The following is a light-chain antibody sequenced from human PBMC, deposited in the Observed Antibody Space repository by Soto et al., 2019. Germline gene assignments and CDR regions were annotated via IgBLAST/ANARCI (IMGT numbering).Light chain of an antibody. CDR2: GTS. Sequence: EIVLTQSPGTLSLSPGERATLSCRASQSVSSGYLAWYQQKPSQAPRLLIYGTSNRATGIPDRFSGSGSGTDFTLTISRLEPEDFAVYYCQQYGSSRTFGQGTKVDIK. CDR1: QSVSSGY. CDR3: QQYGSSRT. J-gene: IGKJ1*01. V-gene: IGKV3-20*01.